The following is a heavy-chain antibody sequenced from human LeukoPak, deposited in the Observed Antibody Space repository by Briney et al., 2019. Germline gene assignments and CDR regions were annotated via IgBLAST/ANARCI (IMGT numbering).Heavy chain of an antibody. CDR3: ARGRKYQLLPYYYYYMDV. CDR1: GGSFSGYY. V-gene: IGHV4-34*01. Sequence: SETLSLTCAVYGGSFSGYYWSWIRQPPGEGLEWIGEINHSGSTNYNPSLKSRVTISVDTSKNQFSLKLSSVTAADTAVYYCARGRKYQLLPYYYYYMDVWGKGTTVTVSS. CDR2: INHSGST. D-gene: IGHD2-2*01. J-gene: IGHJ6*03.